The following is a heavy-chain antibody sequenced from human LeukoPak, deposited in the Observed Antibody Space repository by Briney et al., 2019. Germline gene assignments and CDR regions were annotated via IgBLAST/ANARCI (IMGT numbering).Heavy chain of an antibody. V-gene: IGHV3-53*01. D-gene: IGHD6-19*01. J-gene: IGHJ4*02. CDR3: ARVGGSGWYSGDFDY. Sequence: GSLRPSCAASGFTVRCNYISWVRQAPRKGLGWVLVIYSGGSTYYADSVKGRFTISRDNSKNTLYLQMNSLRAEDTAVYYCARVGGSGWYSGDFDYWGQGTLVTVSS. CDR1: GFTVRCNY. CDR2: IYSGGST.